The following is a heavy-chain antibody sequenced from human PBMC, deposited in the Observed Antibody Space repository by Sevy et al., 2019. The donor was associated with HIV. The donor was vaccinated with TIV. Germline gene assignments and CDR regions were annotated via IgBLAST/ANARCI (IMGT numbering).Heavy chain of an antibody. D-gene: IGHD2-8*01. CDR2: LSFGCGEI. Sequence: GGSLRLSCAASGFTFSKYSMSWVRQPPGKGLEWVSTLSFGCGEINYADSVKDRFTICRDNSKSSVYLQMNNLRPEDTAVYYCAREGCTKPHDYWGQGTLVTVSS. CDR3: AREGCTKPHDY. V-gene: IGHV3-23*01. J-gene: IGHJ4*02. CDR1: GFTFSKYS.